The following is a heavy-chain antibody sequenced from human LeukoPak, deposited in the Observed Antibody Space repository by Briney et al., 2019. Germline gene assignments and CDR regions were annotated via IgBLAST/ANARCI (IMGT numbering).Heavy chain of an antibody. D-gene: IGHD1-7*01. V-gene: IGHV1-69*05. Sequence: GSSVKVSCKASGGTFSSYAISWVRQAPGQGLEWMGGIIPIFGTANYAQKFQGRVTITTDESTSTAYMELSSLRSEDTAVYYCARDRLELCGPYYYYYMDVWGKGTTVTVSS. CDR3: ARDRLELCGPYYYYYMDV. CDR2: IIPIFGTA. CDR1: GGTFSSYA. J-gene: IGHJ6*03.